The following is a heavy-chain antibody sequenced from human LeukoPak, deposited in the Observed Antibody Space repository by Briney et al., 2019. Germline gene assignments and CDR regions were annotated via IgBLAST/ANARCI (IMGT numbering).Heavy chain of an antibody. J-gene: IGHJ4*02. CDR2: ISSSSSYI. V-gene: IGHV3-21*01. Sequence: GGSLRLSCAASGFTLSSYSMNWVRQAPGKGLEWVSSISSSSSYIYYAASVKGRFTISRDNAKNSLYLQMNSLRVEDTAMYYCARELHGDYGDYWGQGTLVTVSS. CDR1: GFTLSSYS. CDR3: ARELHGDYGDY. D-gene: IGHD4-17*01.